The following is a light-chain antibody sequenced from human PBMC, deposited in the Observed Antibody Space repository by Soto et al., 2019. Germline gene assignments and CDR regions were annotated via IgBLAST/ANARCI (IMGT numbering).Light chain of an antibody. CDR1: QGISTW. V-gene: IGKV1-12*01. CDR3: QHSNNFHFT. J-gene: IGKJ5*01. Sequence: DIRMTQSPSSLSASVGDRVSITCRASQGISTWLARYQQKPGKAPKLLIYTASRLQSGVPPRFSGSGSGTDFTLTTNSLQPEDFATYYCQHSNNFHFTFGQGTRLEIK. CDR2: TAS.